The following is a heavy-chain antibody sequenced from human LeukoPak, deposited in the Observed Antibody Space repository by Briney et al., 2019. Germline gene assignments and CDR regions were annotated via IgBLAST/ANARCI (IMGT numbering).Heavy chain of an antibody. CDR2: VHGDGNDI. V-gene: IGHV3-74*01. Sequence: GGSLRLSCAASGFPFSSYAMYWVRQAPGEGLVWVSRVHGDGNDIGYADFVEGRFTISRDNAKNTLYLQMGSLRAEDMAVYYCARGFGAFDIWGQGTMVTVSS. J-gene: IGHJ3*02. D-gene: IGHD3-10*01. CDR3: ARGFGAFDI. CDR1: GFPFSSYA.